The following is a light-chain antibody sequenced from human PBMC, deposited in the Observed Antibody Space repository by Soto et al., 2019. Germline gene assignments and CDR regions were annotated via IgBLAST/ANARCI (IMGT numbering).Light chain of an antibody. V-gene: IGKV3-20*01. CDR3: QQYGTSPRT. CDR1: QSVRSSY. J-gene: IGKJ1*01. CDR2: GVS. Sequence: IVLTQSPGTLSLSSGERATLSCRASQSVRSSYLAWYQQKLGQAPRLLIYGVSNRATGIPDRFSGSGSGTDFTLTISRLESEDFAVYYCQQYGTSPRTFGQGTKVEIK.